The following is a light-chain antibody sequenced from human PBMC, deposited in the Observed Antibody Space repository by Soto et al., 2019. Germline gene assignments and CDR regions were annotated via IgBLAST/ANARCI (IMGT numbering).Light chain of an antibody. V-gene: IGLV2-8*01. CDR1: SSDVGAYNY. Sequence: QSALTQPPSASGSPGQSVTISCTGTSSDVGAYNYVSRYQQHAGKAPKLVIYEVTKRPSGVPDRFSGSKSDNTASLTVSGLQAEDEADYYCSSFASSNTWVFGGGTKVTVL. CDR3: SSFASSNTWV. CDR2: EVT. J-gene: IGLJ3*02.